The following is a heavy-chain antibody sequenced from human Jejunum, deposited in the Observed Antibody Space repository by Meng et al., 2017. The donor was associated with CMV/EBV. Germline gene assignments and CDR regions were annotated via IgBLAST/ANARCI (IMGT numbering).Heavy chain of an antibody. CDR3: AREGVGDSLLY. CDR1: GDSISTSIW. Sequence: TCAVSGDSISTSIWWMWVRQPPEKGLEWIGEIHHSGGTHYNPSLKSRVTISLDKSKNQFSLDLNSVTAADTAVYYCAREGVGDSLLYWGQGTLVTVSS. CDR2: IHHSGGT. J-gene: IGHJ4*02. V-gene: IGHV4-4*02. D-gene: IGHD2-15*01.